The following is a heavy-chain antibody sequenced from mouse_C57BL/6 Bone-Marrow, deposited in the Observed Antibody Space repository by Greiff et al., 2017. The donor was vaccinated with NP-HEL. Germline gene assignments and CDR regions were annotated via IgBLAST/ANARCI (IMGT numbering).Heavy chain of an antibody. CDR3: ARPLPGSY. D-gene: IGHD2-10*01. Sequence: EVKLVESGGGLVKPGGSLKLSCAASGFTFSDYGMHWVRQAPEKGLEWVAYISSGSSTIYYADTVKGRFTISRDNAKNTLFLQMTSLRSEDTAMYYCARPLPGSYWGQGTLVTVSA. V-gene: IGHV5-17*01. J-gene: IGHJ3*01. CDR2: ISSGSSTI. CDR1: GFTFSDYG.